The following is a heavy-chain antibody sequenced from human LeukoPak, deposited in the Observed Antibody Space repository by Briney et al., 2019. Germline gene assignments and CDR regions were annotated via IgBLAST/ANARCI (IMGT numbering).Heavy chain of an antibody. D-gene: IGHD5-18*01. Sequence: GGSLRLSCAASGFTFSDYYMSWVRQAPGKGLEWVSSISSRSDYIFYADSVKGRFTISRDNSKNTLYLQMNSLRAEDTAVYYCAKDLNHQLWFFDYWGQGTLVTVSS. CDR1: GFTFSDYY. CDR2: ISSRSDYI. J-gene: IGHJ4*02. CDR3: AKDLNHQLWFFDY. V-gene: IGHV3-21*01.